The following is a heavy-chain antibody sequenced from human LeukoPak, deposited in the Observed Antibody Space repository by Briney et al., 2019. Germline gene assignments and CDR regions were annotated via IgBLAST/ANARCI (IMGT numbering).Heavy chain of an antibody. CDR3: ARGPIAAAGTWWFDP. CDR1: GYTFTGYY. Sequence: ASVKVSCKASGYTFTGYYMHWVRQAPGQGREWMGWINPNSGGTNYAQKFQGRVTMTRDTSISTAYMELSRLRSDDTAVYYCARGPIAAAGTWWFDPWGQGTLVTVSS. D-gene: IGHD6-13*01. CDR2: INPNSGGT. V-gene: IGHV1-2*02. J-gene: IGHJ5*02.